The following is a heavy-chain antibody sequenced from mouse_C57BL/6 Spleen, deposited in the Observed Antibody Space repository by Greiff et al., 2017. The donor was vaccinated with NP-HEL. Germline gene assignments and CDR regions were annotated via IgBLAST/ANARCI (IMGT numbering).Heavy chain of an antibody. J-gene: IGHJ3*01. CDR2: ISYDGSN. Sequence: EVQLVESGPGLVKPSQSLSLTCSVTGYSITSGYYWNWIRQFPGNKLEWMGYISYDGSNNYNPSLKNRISITRDTSKNQFFLKLNSVTTEDTATYYCARGGYDYDSAFFAYWGQGTLVTVSA. D-gene: IGHD2-4*01. V-gene: IGHV3-6*01. CDR3: ARGGYDYDSAFFAY. CDR1: GYSITSGYY.